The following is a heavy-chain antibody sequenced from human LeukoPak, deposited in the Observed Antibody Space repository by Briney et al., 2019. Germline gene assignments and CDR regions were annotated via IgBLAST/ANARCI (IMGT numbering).Heavy chain of an antibody. D-gene: IGHD3-3*01. J-gene: IGHJ4*02. V-gene: IGHV3-21*01. Sequence: GSLRLSCAASGFTFSSYSMNWVRQAPGKGLEWVSSISSSSSYIYYADSVNGRFTISRDNSRDTVSLQMTSLRTEDTGVYYCARDHEWSRLGYDYWGQGTLVTVSS. CDR1: GFTFSSYS. CDR2: ISSSSSYI. CDR3: ARDHEWSRLGYDY.